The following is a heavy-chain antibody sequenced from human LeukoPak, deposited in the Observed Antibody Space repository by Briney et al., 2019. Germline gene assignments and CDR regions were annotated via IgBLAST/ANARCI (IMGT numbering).Heavy chain of an antibody. CDR2: ISGSGGST. CDR1: GYNFRNYD. V-gene: IGHV3-23*01. D-gene: IGHD6-19*01. CDR3: AKPISGGLAVTADWFHP. Sequence: GGSLRLSCAASGYNFRNYDMAWVRQAPGKGLERVSSISGSGGSTFYADSVRGRFTISRDNSKNTLYLQVNTLRADDTATYYCAKPISGGLAVTADWFHPWGQGTLVVVSS. J-gene: IGHJ5*01.